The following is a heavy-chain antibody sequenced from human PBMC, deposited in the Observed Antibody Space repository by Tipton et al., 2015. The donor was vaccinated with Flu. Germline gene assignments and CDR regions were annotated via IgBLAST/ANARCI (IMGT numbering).Heavy chain of an antibody. CDR2: INHSGST. D-gene: IGHD3-3*01. J-gene: IGHJ6*02. CDR3: AREGGAGYDFWSGYYNNGMDV. CDR1: GGSFSGYY. V-gene: IGHV4-34*01. Sequence: SLTCAVYGGSFSGYYWSWIRQPPGKGLEWIGEINHSGSTNYNPSLKSRVTISVDTSKNQFSLKLSSVTAADTAVYYCAREGGAGYDFWSGYYNNGMDVWGQGTTVTVSS.